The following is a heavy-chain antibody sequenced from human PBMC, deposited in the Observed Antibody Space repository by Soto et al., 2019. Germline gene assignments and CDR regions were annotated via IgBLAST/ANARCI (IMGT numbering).Heavy chain of an antibody. J-gene: IGHJ6*02. V-gene: IGHV1-18*01. D-gene: IGHD2-15*01. CDR1: GYTFTSYG. CDR2: ISAYNGNT. Sequence: ASVKVSCKASGYTFTSYGISWVRQAPGQGLEWMGWISAYNGNTNYAQKLQGRVTMTTETSTSTAYMELRSLRSDDTAVYYCARDGVVVVAATNLSSYYYYGMDVWGQGTTVTVSS. CDR3: ARDGVVVVAATNLSSYYYYGMDV.